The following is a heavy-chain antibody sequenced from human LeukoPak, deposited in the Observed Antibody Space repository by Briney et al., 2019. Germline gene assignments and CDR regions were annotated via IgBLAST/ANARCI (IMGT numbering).Heavy chain of an antibody. D-gene: IGHD4-23*01. Sequence: GGSLRLSCAASGFTFSNYAMSWVRQAPGKGLEWVAAISGNGGSAYYADSVKGRFTISRDNSKNTLYLQMNSLRAEDTAVYYCAKISPYGGNSAWGQGTLVTVSS. CDR2: ISGNGGSA. CDR3: AKISPYGGNSA. J-gene: IGHJ4*02. V-gene: IGHV3-23*01. CDR1: GFTFSNYA.